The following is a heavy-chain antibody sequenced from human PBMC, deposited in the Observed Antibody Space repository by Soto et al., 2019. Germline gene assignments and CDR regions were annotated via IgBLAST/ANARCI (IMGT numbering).Heavy chain of an antibody. D-gene: IGHD2-15*01. CDR3: ARATRPICSGGSCHPGDAFDI. CDR2: INPNSGGT. CDR1: RYTFTGYY. Sequence: ASVKVSCKASRYTFTGYYMHWVRQAPGQGLEWMGWINPNSGGTNYAQKFQGWVTMTRDTSISTAYMELSRLRSDDTAVYYCARATRPICSGGSCHPGDAFDIWGQGTMVTVSS. J-gene: IGHJ3*02. V-gene: IGHV1-2*04.